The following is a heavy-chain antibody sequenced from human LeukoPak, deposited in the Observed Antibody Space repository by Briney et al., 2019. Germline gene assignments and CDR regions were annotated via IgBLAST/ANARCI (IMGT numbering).Heavy chain of an antibody. V-gene: IGHV4-39*07. Sequence: PSETLSLTCTVSGGSISSSSYYWGWIRQPPGKGPEWIGSIYYSGSTYYNPSLKSRVTISVDTSKNQFSLKLSSVTAADTAVYYCARDKHYYDSSGYYFDYWGQGTLVTVSS. CDR3: ARDKHYYDSSGYYFDY. J-gene: IGHJ4*02. D-gene: IGHD3-22*01. CDR2: IYYSGST. CDR1: GGSISSSSYY.